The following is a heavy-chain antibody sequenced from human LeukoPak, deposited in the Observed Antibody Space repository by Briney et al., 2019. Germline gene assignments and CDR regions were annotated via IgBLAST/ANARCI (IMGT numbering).Heavy chain of an antibody. CDR3: ARLAFDI. CDR1: GGSFSGYY. Sequence: TSETLSLTCAVYGGSFSGYYWSWIRQPPGKGLEWIGEINHSGSTNYNPSLKSRVTISVDTSKNQFSLKLSSVTAADTAVYYCARLAFDIWGQGTMVTVSS. J-gene: IGHJ3*02. V-gene: IGHV4-34*01. CDR2: INHSGST.